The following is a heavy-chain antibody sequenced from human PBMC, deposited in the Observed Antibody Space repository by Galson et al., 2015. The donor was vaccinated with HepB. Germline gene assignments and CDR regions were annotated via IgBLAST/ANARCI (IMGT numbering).Heavy chain of an antibody. CDR3: ARAKDIVVVPAASPDAFDI. Sequence: SVKVSCKASGGTFSSYAISWVRQAPGQGLEWMGGIIPIFGTANYAQKFQGRVTITADESTSTAYMELSSLRSEDTAVYYCARAKDIVVVPAASPDAFDIWGQGTMVTVSS. D-gene: IGHD2-2*01. V-gene: IGHV1-69*13. CDR1: GGTFSSYA. CDR2: IIPIFGTA. J-gene: IGHJ3*02.